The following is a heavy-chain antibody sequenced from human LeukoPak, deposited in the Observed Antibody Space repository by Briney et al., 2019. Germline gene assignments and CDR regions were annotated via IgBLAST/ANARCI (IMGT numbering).Heavy chain of an antibody. CDR1: GFTFSSYA. CDR2: ISGSGGST. J-gene: IGHJ4*02. D-gene: IGHD3-22*01. CDR3: ARVGYYYDSSGPGYFDY. V-gene: IGHV3-23*01. Sequence: PGGSLRLSCAASGFTFSSYAMSWVRQAPGKGLEWVSAISGSGGSTYYADSVKGRFTISRDNAKNSLYLQMNSLRAEDTAVYYCARVGYYYDSSGPGYFDYWGQGTLVTVSS.